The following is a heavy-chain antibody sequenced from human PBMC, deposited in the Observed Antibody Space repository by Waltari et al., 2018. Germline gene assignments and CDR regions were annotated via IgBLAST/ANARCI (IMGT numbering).Heavy chain of an antibody. J-gene: IGHJ4*02. CDR3: ARTQQEVVVTASEDY. CDR2: LSAYNGNT. CDR1: GYTFTSYG. V-gene: IGHV1-18*04. D-gene: IGHD2-21*02. Sequence: QVQLVQSGAEVKKPGASVKVSCKASGYTFTSYGISWVRPAPGQGLESMGGLSAYNGNTNYAQKLQGRVTMTTETSTSTAYMELRSLRSDDTAVYYCARTQQEVVVTASEDYWGQGTLVTVSS.